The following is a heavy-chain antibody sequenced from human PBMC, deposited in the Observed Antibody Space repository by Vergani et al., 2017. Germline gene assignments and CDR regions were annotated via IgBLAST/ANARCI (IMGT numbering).Heavy chain of an antibody. D-gene: IGHD5-12*01. CDR3: TTDERGWYNGYIGDDYFDY. CDR2: IKSKTDGGTT. CDR1: GFTFSNAW. Sequence: VQLVQSGGGLVKPGGSLRLSCAASGFTFSNAWMSWVRQAPGKGLEWVGRIKSKTDGGTTDYAAPVKGRFTISRDDSKNTLYLQMNSLKTEDTAVYYCTTDERGWYNGYIGDDYFDYWGQGTLVTVSS. V-gene: IGHV3-15*01. J-gene: IGHJ4*02.